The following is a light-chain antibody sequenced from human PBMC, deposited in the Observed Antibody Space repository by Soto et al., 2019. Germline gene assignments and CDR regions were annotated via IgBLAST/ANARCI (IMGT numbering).Light chain of an antibody. V-gene: IGKV1-5*03. CDR2: EAS. Sequence: DIQMTQSPSTLSASVGDRVTITCRASQSISDSLAWYQQKPGKAPKLLIYEASTLKSGVPSRFRGSRSGTDYTLTTSRLQPDDFAIYYCQQYNGYWTFGQGTKVEIK. CDR3: QQYNGYWT. J-gene: IGKJ1*01. CDR1: QSISDS.